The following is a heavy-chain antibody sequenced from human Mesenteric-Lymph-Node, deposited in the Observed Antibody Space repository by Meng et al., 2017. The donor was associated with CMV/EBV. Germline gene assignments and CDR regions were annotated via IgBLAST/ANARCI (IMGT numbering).Heavy chain of an antibody. CDR3: AKERNLGYCSSTSCYTHFDY. CDR2: IDKGGST. J-gene: IGHJ4*02. CDR1: GFIVSRNY. D-gene: IGHD2-2*02. V-gene: IGHV3-53*01. Sequence: GGSLRLSCAASGFIVSRNYMSWVRQAPGKGLEWVSIIDKGGSTYYADSVKGRFTISRDNSKNTLYLQMNSLRAEDTAVYYCAKERNLGYCSSTSCYTHFDYWGQGTLVTVSS.